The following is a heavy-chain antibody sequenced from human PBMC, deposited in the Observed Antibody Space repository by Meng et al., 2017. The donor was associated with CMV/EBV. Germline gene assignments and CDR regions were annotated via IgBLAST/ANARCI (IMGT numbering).Heavy chain of an antibody. V-gene: IGHV3-30-3*01. CDR3: VRTPVADTAMVHYYYYGMDV. J-gene: IGHJ6*02. CDR1: GFTVSSNY. CDR2: ISYDGNNK. D-gene: IGHD5-18*01. Sequence: GESLKISCAASGFTVSSNYMSWVRQAPGKGLEWVAVISYDGNNKYYADSVKGRFTISRDNSKDTLYLQMNSLRAEDTAVYYCVRTPVADTAMVHYYYYGMDVWGQGTTVTVSS.